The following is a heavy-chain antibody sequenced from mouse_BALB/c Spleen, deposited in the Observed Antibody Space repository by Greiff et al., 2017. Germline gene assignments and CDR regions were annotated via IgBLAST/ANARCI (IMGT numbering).Heavy chain of an antibody. CDR3: ARSPITTVVEGLAY. V-gene: IGHV5-4*02. J-gene: IGHJ3*01. D-gene: IGHD1-1*01. CDR1: GFTFSDYY. CDR2: ISDGGSYT. Sequence: EVKLMESGGGLVKPGGSLKLSCAASGFTFSDYYMYWVRQTPEKRLEWVATISDGGSYTYYPDSVKGRFTISRDNAKNNLYLQMSSLKSEDTAMYYCARSPITTVVEGLAYWGQGTLVTVSA.